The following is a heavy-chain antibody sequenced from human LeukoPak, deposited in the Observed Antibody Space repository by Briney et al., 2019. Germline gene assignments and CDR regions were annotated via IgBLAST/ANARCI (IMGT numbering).Heavy chain of an antibody. V-gene: IGHV5-51*01. D-gene: IGHD6-6*01. CDR1: GYSFPTYS. Sequence: GQSLNISCKGSGYSFPTYSITRVRHGPGKGLERMGIIYPGDSDTRYIPSFQGHVTISADKSISTANLQWSSLKASDTAMYYCARVEYSTTPPLFDPWGQGTLVTVSS. CDR2: IYPGDSDT. J-gene: IGHJ5*02. CDR3: ARVEYSTTPPLFDP.